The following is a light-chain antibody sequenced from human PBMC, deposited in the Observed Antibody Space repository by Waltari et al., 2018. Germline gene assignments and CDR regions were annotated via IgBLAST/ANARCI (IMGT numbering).Light chain of an antibody. CDR2: AAS. CDR3: QQAYSTPWT. V-gene: IGKV1-39*01. J-gene: IGKJ1*01. CDR1: QSISSH. Sequence: DIQMTQSPSSLSASVGDRVTITCRASQSISSHLNWYQQKPGKAPKFLIYAASSVQSGDPSRFSGSGSGADFTRTISSLQPEDFATYYCQQAYSTPWTFGQGTKVEIK.